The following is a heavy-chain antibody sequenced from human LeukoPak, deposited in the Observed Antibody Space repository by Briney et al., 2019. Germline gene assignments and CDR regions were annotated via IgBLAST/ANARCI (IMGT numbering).Heavy chain of an antibody. V-gene: IGHV4-4*07. CDR1: GGSIKYYN. Sequence: SETLSLTCSVSGGSIKYYNWSWVRQPAGKGLEWIGRITYSGSTNYNPSLKSRVTISVDTSKNQFSLQLSSVTAADTAVYYCARLLRYFDVYYYYMDVWGKGTTVTISS. CDR3: ARLLRYFDVYYYYMDV. J-gene: IGHJ6*03. CDR2: ITYSGST. D-gene: IGHD3-9*01.